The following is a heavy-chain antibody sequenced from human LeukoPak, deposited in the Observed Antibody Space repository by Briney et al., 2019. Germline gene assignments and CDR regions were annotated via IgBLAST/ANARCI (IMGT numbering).Heavy chain of an antibody. Sequence: ASVKVSCKASGYTFIGFYIHWVRQAPGQGLEWMGWINPNSGGTNYAQKFQGRVTMTRDMSISTAYMELSNLRSDDTAVYYCAREELSNISRSCCSGLAYWGQGTLVTISS. D-gene: IGHD2-15*01. J-gene: IGHJ4*02. CDR3: AREELSNISRSCCSGLAY. CDR2: INPNSGGT. CDR1: GYTFIGFY. V-gene: IGHV1-2*02.